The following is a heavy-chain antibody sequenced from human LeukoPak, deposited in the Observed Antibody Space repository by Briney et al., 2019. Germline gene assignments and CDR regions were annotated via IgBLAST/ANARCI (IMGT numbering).Heavy chain of an antibody. V-gene: IGHV1-69*05. CDR1: GGTFSSYA. CDR2: IIPIFGTA. D-gene: IGHD2-2*01. CDR3: ARAIVVVPARPNTNYYYYYMDV. Sequence: EASVKVSCKASGGTFSSYAISWVRQAPGQGLEWMGGIIPIFGTANYAQKFQGRVTITTDESTSTAYMELSSLRSEDTAVYYCARAIVVVPARPNTNYYYYYMDVWGKGTTVTVSS. J-gene: IGHJ6*03.